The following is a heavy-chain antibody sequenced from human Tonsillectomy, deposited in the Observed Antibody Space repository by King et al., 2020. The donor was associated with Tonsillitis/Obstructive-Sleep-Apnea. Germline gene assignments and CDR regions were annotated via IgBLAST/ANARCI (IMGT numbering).Heavy chain of an antibody. CDR3: ARMGYDFWSGYYTGNYFDY. CDR2: IFSNDEK. V-gene: IGHV2-26*01. Sequence: QVTLKESGPVLVKPTETLTLTCTVSGFSLSNARMGVSWIRQPPGKALEWLAHIFSNDEKSYSTSLNSRLTISKDTSKSQVVLTMTNMDPVDTATYYCARMGYDFWSGYYTGNYFDYWGQGTLVTVSS. J-gene: IGHJ4*02. CDR1: GFSLSNARMG. D-gene: IGHD3-3*01.